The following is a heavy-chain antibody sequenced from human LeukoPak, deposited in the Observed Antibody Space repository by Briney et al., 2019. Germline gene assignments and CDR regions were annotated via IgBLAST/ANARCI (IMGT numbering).Heavy chain of an antibody. D-gene: IGHD3-10*01. Sequence: SETLSLTCTVSGGSISSHYWSWIRQPPGKGLEWIGYIYYSGSTNYNPSLKSRVTISVDTSKNQFSLKLSSVTAADTAVYYCARSRITMVRGGPSYFDYWGQGTLVTVSS. J-gene: IGHJ4*02. CDR3: ARSRITMVRGGPSYFDY. V-gene: IGHV4-59*11. CDR1: GGSISSHY. CDR2: IYYSGST.